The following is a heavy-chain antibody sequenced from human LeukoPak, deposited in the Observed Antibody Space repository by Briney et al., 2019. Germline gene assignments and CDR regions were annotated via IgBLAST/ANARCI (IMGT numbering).Heavy chain of an antibody. CDR2: IIPIFGTA. D-gene: IGHD5-24*01. CDR1: GGTFSSYA. J-gene: IGHJ4*02. CDR3: AGDGYNHWDY. V-gene: IGHV1-69*13. Sequence: PSVKISCKTSGGTFSSYAISWVRQGPGQGLEWMGGIIPIFGTANYAQKFQGRVTITADESTSTAYMELSSLRSEDTAVYYCAGDGYNHWDYWGQGTLVTVSS.